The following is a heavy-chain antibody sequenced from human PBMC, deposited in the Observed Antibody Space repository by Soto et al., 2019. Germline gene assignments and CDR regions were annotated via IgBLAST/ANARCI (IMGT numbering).Heavy chain of an antibody. V-gene: IGHV4-39*01. CDR1: GGSISSSSYY. D-gene: IGHD6-6*01. Sequence: SETLSLTCTVSGGSISSSSYYWGWIRQPPGKGLEWIGSIYYSGSTYYNPSLKSRVTISVDTSKNQFSLKLSSVTAADTAVYYCARLGSSSSYYFDYWGQGTLVTVSS. CDR2: IYYSGST. CDR3: ARLGSSSSYYFDY. J-gene: IGHJ4*02.